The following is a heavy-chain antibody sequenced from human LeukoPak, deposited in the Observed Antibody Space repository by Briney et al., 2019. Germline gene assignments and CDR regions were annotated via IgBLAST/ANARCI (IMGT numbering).Heavy chain of an antibody. Sequence: GGSLRLSCSASGFTFSSFAMNWVRQAPGKGLEYVSAISPSGGSTFYPDSVKGRFTISRDNSKNTVYLQLSSLRAEDTAVYYCVKRALTTAWLDNWGQGTLVTVSS. CDR2: ISPSGGST. V-gene: IGHV3-64D*09. J-gene: IGHJ4*02. CDR1: GFTFSSFA. D-gene: IGHD3-3*01. CDR3: VKRALTTAWLDN.